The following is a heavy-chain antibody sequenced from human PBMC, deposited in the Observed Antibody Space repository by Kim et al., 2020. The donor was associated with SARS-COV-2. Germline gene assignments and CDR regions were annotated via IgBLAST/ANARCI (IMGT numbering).Heavy chain of an antibody. CDR3: AKGVYGLGREGDY. J-gene: IGHJ4*02. V-gene: IGHV3-33*06. Sequence: GGSLRLSCAASGFNFSNFGMHWVRQAPVKGLEWVSVIWYDGSLKYYGDSVKGRFTVSRDNSKNMMYLQMNSLRGEDTALYYCAKGVYGLGREGDYWGQRTLLSVSS. D-gene: IGHD3-10*01. CDR1: GFNFSNFG. CDR2: IWYDGSLK.